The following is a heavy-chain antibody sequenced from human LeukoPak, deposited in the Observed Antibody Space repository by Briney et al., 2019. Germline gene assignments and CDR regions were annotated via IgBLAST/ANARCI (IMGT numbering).Heavy chain of an antibody. CDR1: GGSFSGYY. Sequence: PSETLSLTCAVYGGSFSGYYWSWIRQPPGKGLEWIGEINHSGSTNYNPSLKSRVTISVDTSKNQFSLKLSSVTAADTAVYYCARASLLRSSTSCPFDYWGQGTLVTVSS. V-gene: IGHV4-34*01. CDR2: INHSGST. D-gene: IGHD2-2*01. J-gene: IGHJ4*02. CDR3: ARASLLRSSTSCPFDY.